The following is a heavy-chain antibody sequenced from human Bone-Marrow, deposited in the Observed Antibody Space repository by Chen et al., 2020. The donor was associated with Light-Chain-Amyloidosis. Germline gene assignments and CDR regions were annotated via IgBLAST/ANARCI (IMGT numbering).Heavy chain of an antibody. CDR2: ISVNGAYI. Sequence: EVQLVESGGGLVQPGGSLRLSCAASGFTFNNYNMNWVRQAPGKGLEWVSSISVNGAYIYYRDSVRGRFTISRDNARKSLDLQMNGLRAEDTAVYYCARDSVPDTVSIFYFDYWGQGALVTVSS. CDR3: ARDSVPDTVSIFYFDY. V-gene: IGHV3-21*01. D-gene: IGHD6-19*01. CDR1: GFTFNNYN. J-gene: IGHJ4*02.